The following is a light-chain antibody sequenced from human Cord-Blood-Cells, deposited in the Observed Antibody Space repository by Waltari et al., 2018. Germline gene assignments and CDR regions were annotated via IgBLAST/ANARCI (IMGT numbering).Light chain of an antibody. CDR2: AAS. Sequence: DIQMTQSPSSLSASVGDRVTITCRASQSISSYLNWYQQKPGKAPKLLIYAASSLQSGVPSRFSGSGAETDFTLTSSSLQPEDFATYYCQQSYSTPRAFGQGTKVEIK. V-gene: IGKV1-39*01. J-gene: IGKJ1*01. CDR3: QQSYSTPRA. CDR1: QSISSY.